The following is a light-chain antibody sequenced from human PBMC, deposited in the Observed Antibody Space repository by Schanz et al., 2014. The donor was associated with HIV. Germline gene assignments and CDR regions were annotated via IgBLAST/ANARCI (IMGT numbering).Light chain of an antibody. CDR2: DVT. CDR3: CSYAGSSTWV. V-gene: IGLV2-14*03. J-gene: IGLJ1*01. CDR1: SSDVGGYNY. Sequence: QSALTQPASVSGSPGQSITISCTGTSSDVGGYNYVSWYQQHPGKAPKLMIYDVTNRPSGVSNRFSGSKSGNTASLTISGLQAEDEADYYCCSYAGSSTWVFGTGTKLTVL.